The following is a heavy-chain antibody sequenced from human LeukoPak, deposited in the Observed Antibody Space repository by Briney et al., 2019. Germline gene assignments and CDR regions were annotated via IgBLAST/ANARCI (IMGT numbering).Heavy chain of an antibody. V-gene: IGHV4-34*01. Sequence: PSETLSLTCAVYGGSFSGYYWSWIRQPPGKGLEWIGEINHSGSTNYNPSLKSRVTISVDTSKNQFSLKLSSVTAADTAVYYCARHPGGNPDYWGQGTLVTVSS. CDR3: ARHPGGNPDY. CDR2: INHSGST. D-gene: IGHD4-23*01. J-gene: IGHJ4*02. CDR1: GGSFSGYY.